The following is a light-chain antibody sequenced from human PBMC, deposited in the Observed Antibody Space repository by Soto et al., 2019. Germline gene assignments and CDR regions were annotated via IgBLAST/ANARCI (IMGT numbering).Light chain of an antibody. CDR2: GAS. V-gene: IGKV3-20*01. J-gene: IGKJ3*01. CDR3: QQYGSFPFT. Sequence: IVLTQSPVTLSLSPGERATLSCRASQSVSGSYLAWYQQKPGQAPRLLIYGASSRATGIPDRFSGSGSGRDFTLTISRLAPADFAVYYCQQYGSFPFTFGPGTIVDIK. CDR1: QSVSGSY.